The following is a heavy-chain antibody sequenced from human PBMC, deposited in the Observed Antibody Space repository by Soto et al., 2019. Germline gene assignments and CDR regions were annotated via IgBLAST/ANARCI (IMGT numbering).Heavy chain of an antibody. V-gene: IGHV3-30-3*01. CDR1: GFTFCSYA. CDR3: ARVRYSSGWYYYYGMDV. Sequence: PGGSLRLSCAASGFTFCSYAMHWVRQAPGKGLEWVAVISYDGSNKYYADSVKGRFTISRDNSKNTLYLQMNSLRAEDTAVYYCARVRYSSGWYYYYGMDVWGQGTTVTVSS. J-gene: IGHJ6*02. CDR2: ISYDGSNK. D-gene: IGHD6-19*01.